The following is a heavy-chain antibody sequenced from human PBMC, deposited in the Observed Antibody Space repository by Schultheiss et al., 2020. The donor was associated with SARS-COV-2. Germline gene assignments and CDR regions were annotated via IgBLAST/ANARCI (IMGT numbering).Heavy chain of an antibody. Sequence: GGSLRLSCAASGFTFSSYGMHWVRQAPGKGLEWVAVISYDGSNKYYADSVKGRFTISRDNSKNTLYLQMNSLRAEDTAVYYCAREKDSSGYYWGGDYYYYGMDVWGQGTTVTVSS. CDR2: ISYDGSNK. D-gene: IGHD3-22*01. CDR1: GFTFSSYG. CDR3: AREKDSSGYYWGGDYYYYGMDV. J-gene: IGHJ6*02. V-gene: IGHV3-30*12.